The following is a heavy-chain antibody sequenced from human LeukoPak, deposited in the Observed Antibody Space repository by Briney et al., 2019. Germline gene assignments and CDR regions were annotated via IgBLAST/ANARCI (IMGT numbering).Heavy chain of an antibody. D-gene: IGHD2-2*01. V-gene: IGHV1-46*01. J-gene: IGHJ5*02. CDR2: INPSGGST. CDR3: ARDAPTDIVVVPARAGFDP. CDR1: GYTFTSYY. Sequence: ASVKVSCKASGYTFTSYYMHWVRQAPGQGLEWMGTINPSGGSTSYAQKFQGRVTMTRDTSTSTVYMELSSLRSEDTAVYYCARDAPTDIVVVPARAGFDPWGQGTLVTVSS.